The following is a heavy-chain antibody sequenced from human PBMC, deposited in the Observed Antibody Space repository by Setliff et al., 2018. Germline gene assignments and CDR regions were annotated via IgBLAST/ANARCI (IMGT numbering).Heavy chain of an antibody. V-gene: IGHV1-3*03. D-gene: IGHD2-21*01. Sequence: ASVKVSCKSSGYTFTTYAMHWLRQAPGQRLEWMGWIIPDNGKTEYSEEFQDRVTFTTDTSATTAYMDLRSLRSDDMAVYYCARGYCDGIGCPAPLYYFDSWGQGTLFTVSS. CDR3: ARGYCDGIGCPAPLYYFDS. CDR1: GYTFTTYA. CDR2: IIPDNGKT. J-gene: IGHJ4*01.